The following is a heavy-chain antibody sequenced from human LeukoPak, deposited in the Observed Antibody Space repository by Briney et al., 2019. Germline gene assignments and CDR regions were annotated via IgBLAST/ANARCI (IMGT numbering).Heavy chain of an antibody. CDR1: GGSFRGYY. J-gene: IGHJ6*03. D-gene: IGHD5-18*01. CDR2: INHSGST. Sequence: PSETLSLTCAVYGGSFRGYYWSWIRQPPGKGLEWIGEINHSGSTNYNPSLKSRVTISVDTSKNQFSLKLSSVTAADTAVYYCARFPGIDTAMAHYYYYYYMDVWGKGTTVTVSS. V-gene: IGHV4-34*01. CDR3: ARFPGIDTAMAHYYYYYYMDV.